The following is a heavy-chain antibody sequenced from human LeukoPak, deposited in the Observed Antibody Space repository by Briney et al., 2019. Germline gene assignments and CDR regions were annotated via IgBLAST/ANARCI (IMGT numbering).Heavy chain of an antibody. CDR2: VYSGGGT. CDR1: GFTVSSNY. V-gene: IGHV3-66*01. D-gene: IGHD6-19*01. Sequence: GGCLRPSCAAPGFTVSSNYMSWVRQAPGKGLEGVSVVYSGGGTYYADSVKGRFTISRDNSKNTVYLQMNSLRAEDTAVYYCARGPPISGASYRSLLDPWGQGTLVTVSS. CDR3: ARGPPISGASYRSLLDP. J-gene: IGHJ5*02.